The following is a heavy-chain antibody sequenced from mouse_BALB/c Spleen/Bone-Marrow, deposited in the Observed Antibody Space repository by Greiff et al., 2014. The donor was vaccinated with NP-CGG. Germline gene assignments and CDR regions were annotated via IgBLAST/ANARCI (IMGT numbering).Heavy chain of an antibody. CDR2: VWGGGIT. J-gene: IGHJ2*01. D-gene: IGHD1-1*01. CDR1: GFSLTDYG. CDR3: AKHDTTVVVDY. V-gene: IGHV2-6-5*01. Sequence: VMLVESGPGLVAPSQSLSITCTVSGFSLTDYGVSWIRQPPGKGLEWLGVVWGGGITYYNSTLKSRLSITKDNSKSQVFLKINSLQTDDTAMYYCAKHDTTVVVDYWGQGTTLTVSS.